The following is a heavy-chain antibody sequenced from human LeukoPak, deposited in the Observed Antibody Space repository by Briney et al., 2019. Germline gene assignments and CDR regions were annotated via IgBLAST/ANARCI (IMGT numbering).Heavy chain of an antibody. D-gene: IGHD3-10*01. CDR2: IYYDGDT. CDR3: ARDPYVALVRGVFDI. J-gene: IGHJ3*02. CDR1: GGSINSRNYY. V-gene: IGHV4-39*07. Sequence: PSETLSLTCTVSGGSINSRNYYWGWSGQPPGKGRGWIGNIYYDGDTYSNPSLKSRVTISVDTSKNQFSLRLTSVTAADTAVYYCARDPYVALVRGVFDIWGQGTMVTVSS.